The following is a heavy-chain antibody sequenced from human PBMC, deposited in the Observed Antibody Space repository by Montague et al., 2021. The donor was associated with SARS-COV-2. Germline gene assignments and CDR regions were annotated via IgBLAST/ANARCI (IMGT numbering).Heavy chain of an antibody. D-gene: IGHD3-22*01. CDR2: IYYSGST. Sequence: SETLSLTCTVSGGSISSSSYYWGWIRQPPGKGLEWIGSIYYSGSTYYNPSLKSRVTISVDTSKNQFSLKLSSVAAADAAVYYCASRTYYYDSSGSDAFDIWGQGTMVTVSS. CDR1: GGSISSSSYY. V-gene: IGHV4-39*01. J-gene: IGHJ3*02. CDR3: ASRTYYYDSSGSDAFDI.